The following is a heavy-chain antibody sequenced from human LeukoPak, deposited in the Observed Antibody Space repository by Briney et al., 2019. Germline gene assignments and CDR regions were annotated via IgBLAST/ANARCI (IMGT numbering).Heavy chain of an antibody. CDR3: AASEYSSSSPDY. Sequence: SETLSLTCTVSGGSISSYYLSWIRQPRGKGLEWIGYIYYSGSTNYNPSLKSRVTISVDSSKNQFSLKLSSVSAGDTAVYYCAASEYSSSSPDYWGQRTLVTVSS. CDR1: GGSISSYY. CDR2: IYYSGST. D-gene: IGHD6-6*01. V-gene: IGHV4-59*01. J-gene: IGHJ4*02.